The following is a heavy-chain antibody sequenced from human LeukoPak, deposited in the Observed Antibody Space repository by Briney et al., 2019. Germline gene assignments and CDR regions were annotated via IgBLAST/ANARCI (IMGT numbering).Heavy chain of an antibody. CDR1: GFTFSSYG. Sequence: GGSLRLSCAASGFTFSSYGMHWVRQAPGKGLEWVAVIWYDGSNKYYADSVKGRFTISRDNSKNTLYLQMNSLRAEDTAVYYCARDRDPSSIAARWYYYYGMDAWGQGTTVTVSS. CDR2: IWYDGSNK. D-gene: IGHD6-6*01. V-gene: IGHV3-33*01. CDR3: ARDRDPSSIAARWYYYYGMDA. J-gene: IGHJ6*02.